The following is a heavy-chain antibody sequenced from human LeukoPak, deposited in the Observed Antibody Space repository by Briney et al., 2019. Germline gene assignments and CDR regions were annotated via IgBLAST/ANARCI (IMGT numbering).Heavy chain of an antibody. V-gene: IGHV4-4*02. CDR1: GFIFNSNW. D-gene: IGHD3-9*01. CDR2: IYHSGST. J-gene: IGHJ4*02. CDR3: ARARYDILTGYSPSYYFDY. Sequence: PGGSLRLSCAASGFIFNSNWMSWVRQPPGKGLEWIGEIYHSGSTNYNPSLKSRVTISVDKSKNQFSLKLSSVTAADTAVYYCARARYDILTGYSPSYYFDYWGQGTLVTVSS.